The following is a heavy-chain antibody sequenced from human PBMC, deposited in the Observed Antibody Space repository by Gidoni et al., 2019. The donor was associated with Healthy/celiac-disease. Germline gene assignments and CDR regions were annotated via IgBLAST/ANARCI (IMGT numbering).Heavy chain of an antibody. CDR3: AKDIAVGNYYGMDV. V-gene: IGHV3-43*01. Sequence: EVQLVESGGVVVQPGGSLRLSCAAPGFTFDDYTMHWVRQAPGKGLEWVSLISWDGGSTYYADSVKGRFTISRDNSKNSLYLQMNSLRTEDTALYYCAKDIAVGNYYGMDVWGQGTTVTVSS. CDR2: ISWDGGST. D-gene: IGHD6-19*01. CDR1: GFTFDDYT. J-gene: IGHJ6*02.